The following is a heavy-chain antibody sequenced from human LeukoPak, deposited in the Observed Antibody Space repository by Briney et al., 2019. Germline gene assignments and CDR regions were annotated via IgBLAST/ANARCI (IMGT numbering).Heavy chain of an antibody. Sequence: SETLSLTCTVSGGSISSYYWSWIRQPPGKGLDWIGYIYYSGSTNYNPSLKSRVTISVDTSKNQFSLKLSSVTAADTAVYYCARSSYSGSYPGWFDPWGQGTLVTVSS. CDR1: GGSISSYY. CDR2: IYYSGST. V-gene: IGHV4-59*01. D-gene: IGHD1-26*01. CDR3: ARSSYSGSYPGWFDP. J-gene: IGHJ5*02.